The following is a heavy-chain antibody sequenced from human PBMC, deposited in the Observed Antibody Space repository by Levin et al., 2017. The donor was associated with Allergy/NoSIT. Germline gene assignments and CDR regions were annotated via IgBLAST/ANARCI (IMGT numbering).Heavy chain of an antibody. V-gene: IGHV4-59*01. J-gene: IGHJ4*02. D-gene: IGHD3-3*01. CDR3: VRSNFGRLPDY. CDR2: IYRSGHT. CDR1: GGSISTYY. Sequence: KSSETLSLTCTVSGGSISTYYWSWIRQPPGKGLEWVGYIYRSGHTNYNPSLKSRVTMSIDTSKNQFSLNLNSLTAADTAVYYCVRSNFGRLPDYWGQGTLVTVSS.